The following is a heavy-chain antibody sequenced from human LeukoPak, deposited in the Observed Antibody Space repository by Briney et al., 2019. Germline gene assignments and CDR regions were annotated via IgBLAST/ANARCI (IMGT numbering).Heavy chain of an antibody. CDR1: GFTFSDYY. J-gene: IGHJ4*02. CDR2: ISSSGSTI. Sequence: GGSLGLSCAASGFTFSDYYMSWIRQAPGKGLEWVSYISSSGSTIYYADSVKGRFTVSRDNAKNSLYLQMNSLRAEDTAVYYCARGPDYYGSGNVPFDYWGQGTLVTVSS. D-gene: IGHD3-10*01. V-gene: IGHV3-11*01. CDR3: ARGPDYYGSGNVPFDY.